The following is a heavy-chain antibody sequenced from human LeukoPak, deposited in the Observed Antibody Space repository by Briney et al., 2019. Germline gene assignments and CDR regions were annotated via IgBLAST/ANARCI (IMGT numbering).Heavy chain of an antibody. J-gene: IGHJ4*02. CDR1: GFTFDDYA. V-gene: IGHV3-9*01. CDR3: AKSPGRQQHPDY. D-gene: IGHD6-13*01. Sequence: TGGSLRLSCAASGFTFDDYAVHWVRQAPGKGLEWVSGISWNSGSIGYADSVKGRFTISRDNAKNSLYLQMNSLRAEDTALYYCAKSPGRQQHPDYWGQGTLVTVSS. CDR2: ISWNSGSI.